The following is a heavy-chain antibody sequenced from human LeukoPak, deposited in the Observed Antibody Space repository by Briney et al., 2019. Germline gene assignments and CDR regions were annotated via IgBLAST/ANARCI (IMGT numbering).Heavy chain of an antibody. CDR3: TSMATISPFDY. D-gene: IGHD5-24*01. CDR2: NRSKADSYAT. Sequence: GGSLRLSCAASGFTFSGSAIHWVRQASGKGLEWVGRNRSKADSYATAYAASVKGRFTISRDDSKNTAYLQMNSLKTEDTAVYYCTSMATISPFDYWGQGTLVTVSS. J-gene: IGHJ4*02. V-gene: IGHV3-73*01. CDR1: GFTFSGSA.